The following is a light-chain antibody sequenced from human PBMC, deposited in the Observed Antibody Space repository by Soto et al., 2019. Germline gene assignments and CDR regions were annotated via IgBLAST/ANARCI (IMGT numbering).Light chain of an antibody. J-gene: IGKJ4*01. Sequence: EIVMTQSPATLSVSPGERATLSCRASQSVSSNLAWYQQKPVQAPRLLIYGASTRATGIPARFSGSVSGTEFTLTLSSLQSEDFAVYYCQQYNNWPPLTFGGGTKVEIK. V-gene: IGKV3-15*01. CDR3: QQYNNWPPLT. CDR2: GAS. CDR1: QSVSSN.